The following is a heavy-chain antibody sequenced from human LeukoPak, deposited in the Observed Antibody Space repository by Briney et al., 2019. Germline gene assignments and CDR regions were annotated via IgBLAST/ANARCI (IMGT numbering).Heavy chain of an antibody. D-gene: IGHD3-22*01. CDR3: ARDADTSGYFSFFDR. V-gene: IGHV3-30-3*01. Sequence: PGRSLRLSCAASGFTFSSNAMHWVRQAPGKGLEWVAMISYNGNNQRPADSVKGRFTVSRDNSKNTLYLQMNNLRAEDSAVYYCARDADTSGYFSFFDRWGQGTLVTVSS. CDR1: GFTFSSNA. CDR2: ISYNGNNQ. J-gene: IGHJ4*02.